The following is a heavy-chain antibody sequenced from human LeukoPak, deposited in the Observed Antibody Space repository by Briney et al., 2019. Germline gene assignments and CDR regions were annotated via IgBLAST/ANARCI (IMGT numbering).Heavy chain of an antibody. V-gene: IGHV3-11*04. CDR1: GYSISSGF. CDR2: ISPSGDIT. J-gene: IGHJ4*02. D-gene: IGHD3-10*01. CDR3: VRGVADSYGQFDN. Sequence: LSLTCTVSGYSISSGFYWGWIRQPPGKGLEWVSGISPSGDITYYADSVKGRITISRDNAKNTLYLQMNSLRAEDTAVYYCVRGVADSYGQFDNWGQGTLVTVSS.